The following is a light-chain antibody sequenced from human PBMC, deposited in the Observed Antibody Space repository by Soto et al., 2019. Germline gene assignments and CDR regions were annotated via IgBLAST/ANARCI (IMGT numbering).Light chain of an antibody. V-gene: IGKV3-15*01. CDR3: QHYGYPQWT. Sequence: EIVMTQSPATVSVSPGERAALSCRASQSVSNKLVWYQQKPGQAPRLLIYAASTRATGIPARFSGSGSETEFTLTISRLEPEDFAVYYCQHYGYPQWTFGQGTKVDIK. J-gene: IGKJ1*01. CDR1: QSVSNK. CDR2: AAS.